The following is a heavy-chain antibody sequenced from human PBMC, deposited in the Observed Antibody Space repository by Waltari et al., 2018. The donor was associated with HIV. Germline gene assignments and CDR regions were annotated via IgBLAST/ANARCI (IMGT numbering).Heavy chain of an antibody. V-gene: IGHV5-51*01. CDR1: VYKFNTNW. CDR2: INPGNSDT. CDR3: VVGPHYFDGPEGRGRLDYFQN. Sequence: EVQLVQSRKEIKKPGESLKISCTGSVYKFNTNWIGWVRQLPGKGLEWMGIINPGNSDTRYSLSSQGQVTISADTSVTTAYLHWRSLKASDTAKYYCVVGPHYFDGPEGRGRLDYFQNWGQGTLVTVSS. J-gene: IGHJ1*01. D-gene: IGHD3-9*01.